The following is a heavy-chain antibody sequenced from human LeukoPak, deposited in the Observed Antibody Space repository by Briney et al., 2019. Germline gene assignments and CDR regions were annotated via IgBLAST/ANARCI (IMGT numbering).Heavy chain of an antibody. Sequence: PGGSLRLSCAASGFTFSSYAMSWVRQAPGKGLEWVGRIKSKRNGGTADYAAPVKGRFTISRDDSKNTMYLQMNSLKTDDTAVYYCTTDWPLAAAGTPYFYFDLWGRGTLVTVSS. CDR2: IKSKRNGGTA. D-gene: IGHD6-13*01. V-gene: IGHV3-15*01. J-gene: IGHJ2*01. CDR3: TTDWPLAAAGTPYFYFDL. CDR1: GFTFSSYA.